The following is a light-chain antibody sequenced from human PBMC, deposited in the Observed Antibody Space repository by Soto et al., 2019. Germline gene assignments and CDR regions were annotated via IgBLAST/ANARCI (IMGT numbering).Light chain of an antibody. CDR3: QQLFDSPIT. CDR1: QVISTS. CDR2: AAS. Sequence: DIRLTQSPSFLSPSIGESVTITCRASQVISTSLAWCQVKPGKAPKLPIYAASTLESGVPSRFSATVSGTEFSLTITSLQPEDFATYYCQQLFDSPITFGQGTRLEI. V-gene: IGKV1-9*01. J-gene: IGKJ5*01.